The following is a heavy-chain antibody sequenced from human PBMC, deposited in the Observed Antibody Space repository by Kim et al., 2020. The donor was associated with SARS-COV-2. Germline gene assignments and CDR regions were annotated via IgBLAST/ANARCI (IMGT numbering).Heavy chain of an antibody. D-gene: IGHD2-15*01. CDR2: IIPIFGTA. J-gene: IGHJ3*02. V-gene: IGHV1-69*13. CDR1: GGTFSSYA. CDR3: ARDPRLRGAFDI. Sequence: SVKVSCKASGGTFSSYAISWVRQAPGQGLEWMGGIIPIFGTANYAQKFQGRVTITADESTSTAYMELSSLRSEDTAVYYCARDPRLRGAFDIWGQGTMVTVSS.